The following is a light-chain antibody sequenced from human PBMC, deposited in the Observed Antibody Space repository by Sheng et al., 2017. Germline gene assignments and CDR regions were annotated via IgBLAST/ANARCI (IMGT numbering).Light chain of an antibody. J-gene: IGKJ4*01. V-gene: IGKV1-6*02. CDR1: QGIRND. CDR2: ATS. CDR3: QQYDTLIT. Sequence: AIQMTQSPSSLSASVGDRVTITCRASQGIRNDLGWYQQKPGRAPKLLIYATSTLQNGVPSRFSGSGSDTDFTLTISSLQPEDFATYYCQQYDTLITFGGGTKVEIK.